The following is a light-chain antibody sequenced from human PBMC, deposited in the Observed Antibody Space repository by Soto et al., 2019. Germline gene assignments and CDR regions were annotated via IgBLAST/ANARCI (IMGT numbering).Light chain of an antibody. CDR3: QQYSQWPLYT. CDR2: GAS. CDR1: HSVSSS. V-gene: IGKV3-15*01. J-gene: IGKJ2*01. Sequence: EVVMTQSPATLSVSPGERATLSCRASHSVSSSLAWYQQKPGQAPRLLISGASTRAAGIPARFSGSGSGTESTLTISSLQSEDFALYYCQQYSQWPLYTFGQGTKVDIK.